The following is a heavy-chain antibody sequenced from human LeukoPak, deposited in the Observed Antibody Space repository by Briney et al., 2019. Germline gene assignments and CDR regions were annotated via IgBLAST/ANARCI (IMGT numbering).Heavy chain of an antibody. CDR3: ARDQYYYGSGTRWFDP. V-gene: IGHV4-4*07. D-gene: IGHD3-10*01. Sequence: SETLSLTCTVSGGSISSYYWSWIRQPAGKGLEWIGRIHTSGSTNYNPSLKSRVTMSVDTSKNQFSLKLSSVTAADTAVYYCARDQYYYGSGTRWFDPWGQGTLVTVSS. CDR2: IHTSGST. CDR1: GGSISSYY. J-gene: IGHJ5*02.